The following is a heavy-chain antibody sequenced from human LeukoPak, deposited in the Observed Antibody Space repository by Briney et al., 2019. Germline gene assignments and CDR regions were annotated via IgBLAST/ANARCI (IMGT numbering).Heavy chain of an antibody. Sequence: ASVRVSCTASGYTFTDYYMHWVRRAPGQGLEWMGWINPNSGGTNYAQKFQGRVTMTRDTSISTAYMELSRLRSDDTAVYYCARGRVRAYVVPAAICHPWGQGTLVTVSS. J-gene: IGHJ5*02. CDR1: GYTFTDYY. CDR2: INPNSGGT. D-gene: IGHD2-2*02. V-gene: IGHV1-2*02. CDR3: ARGRVRAYVVPAAICHP.